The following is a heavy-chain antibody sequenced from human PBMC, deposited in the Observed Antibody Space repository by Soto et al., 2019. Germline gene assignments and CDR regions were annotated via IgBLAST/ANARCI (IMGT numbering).Heavy chain of an antibody. D-gene: IGHD1-20*01. V-gene: IGHV1-3*01. CDR1: GYTFTSYA. CDR3: ARDKITVILDY. J-gene: IGHJ4*02. Sequence: GASVKVSCKASGYTFTSYAMHWSRQAPGQRLEWMGWINAGNGNTKYSQKCQGRVTITRDTSASTAYMELSSLRSEVTAVYYCARDKITVILDYWGQGTLVTVSS. CDR2: INAGNGNT.